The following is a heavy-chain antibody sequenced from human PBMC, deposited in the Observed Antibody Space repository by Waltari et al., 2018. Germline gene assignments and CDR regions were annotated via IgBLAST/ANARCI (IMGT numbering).Heavy chain of an antibody. J-gene: IGHJ4*02. CDR2: MNPNSGNT. Sequence: QVQLVQSGAEAKKPGASVKGSCQASGYTFTRCVIHWVRQATGQGLEWMGWMNPNSGNTGYAQKFRGRVTMTRSTSISTAYMELSSVRSEDTAVYYCARAPHGVTMLGYWGQGTLVTVSS. CDR3: ARAPHGVTMLGY. CDR1: GYTFTRCV. V-gene: IGHV1-8*01. D-gene: IGHD2-21*02.